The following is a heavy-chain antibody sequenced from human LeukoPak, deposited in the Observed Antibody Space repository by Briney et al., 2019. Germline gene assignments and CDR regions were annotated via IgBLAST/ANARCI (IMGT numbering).Heavy chain of an antibody. Sequence: PSETLSHTCTVSGGSISSGGYYWSWIRQHPGKGLEWIGYIYYSGSTYYNPSLKSRVTISVDTSKNQFSLKLSSVTAADTAVYYCAREQQLVLYNWFDPWGQGTLVTVSS. D-gene: IGHD6-13*01. J-gene: IGHJ5*02. CDR3: AREQQLVLYNWFDP. CDR1: GGSISSGGYY. V-gene: IGHV4-31*03. CDR2: IYYSGST.